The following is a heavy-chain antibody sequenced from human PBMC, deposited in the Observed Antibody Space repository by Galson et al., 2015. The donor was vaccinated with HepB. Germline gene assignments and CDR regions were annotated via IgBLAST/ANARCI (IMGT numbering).Heavy chain of an antibody. CDR3: AKGVLVVVGGTIDY. V-gene: IGHV3-9*01. J-gene: IGHJ4*02. D-gene: IGHD2-15*01. CDR1: GYRFDDYA. CDR2: ISWNSDGI. Sequence: SLRLSCAASGYRFDDYAMHWVRQVPGKGLEWVSGISWNSDGIGYADSVKGRFTISRDNAKNSLYLQTNSLRVEDTALYYCAKGVLVVVGGTIDYWGQGTLVTVSS.